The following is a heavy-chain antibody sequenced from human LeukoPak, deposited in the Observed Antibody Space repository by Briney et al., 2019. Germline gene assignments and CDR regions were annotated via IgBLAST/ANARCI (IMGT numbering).Heavy chain of an antibody. CDR1: GGSVSSGSYY. CDR3: AHSPIAAADLNWFDP. D-gene: IGHD6-13*01. J-gene: IGHJ5*02. Sequence: TLSLTCTVSGGSVSSGSYYWNWIRQPPGKALEWLALIYWDDDKRYSPSLKSRLTITKDTSKNQVVLTMTNMDPVDTATYYCAHSPIAAADLNWFDPWGQGTLVTVSS. CDR2: IYWDDDK. V-gene: IGHV2-5*08.